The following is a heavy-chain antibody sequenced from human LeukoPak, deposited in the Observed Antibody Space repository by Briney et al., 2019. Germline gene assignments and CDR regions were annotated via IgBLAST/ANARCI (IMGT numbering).Heavy chain of an antibody. V-gene: IGHV4-59*01. Sequence: SETLSLTCTVSGGSISSYYWGWIRQPPGKGLEWIGYIYYSGSTNYNPSLKSRVTISVDTSKNQFSLKLSSVTAADTAVYYCARNPTMVRGVIDRNWFDPWGQGTLVTVSS. CDR1: GGSISSYY. CDR3: ARNPTMVRGVIDRNWFDP. D-gene: IGHD3-10*01. CDR2: IYYSGST. J-gene: IGHJ5*02.